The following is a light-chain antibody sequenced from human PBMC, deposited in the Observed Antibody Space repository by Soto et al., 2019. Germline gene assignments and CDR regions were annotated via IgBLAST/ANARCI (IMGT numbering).Light chain of an antibody. CDR1: SSDVGNYNL. J-gene: IGLJ3*02. CDR2: EVS. CDR3: CSYAGSSTWV. Sequence: QSALTRPASVSGSPGQSITISCTGTSSDVGNYNLVSWYQQHPGKAPKLMIYEVSKRPSGVSNRFSGSKSGNTASLTISGLQAEDEADYYCCSYAGSSTWVFGGGTKLTVL. V-gene: IGLV2-23*02.